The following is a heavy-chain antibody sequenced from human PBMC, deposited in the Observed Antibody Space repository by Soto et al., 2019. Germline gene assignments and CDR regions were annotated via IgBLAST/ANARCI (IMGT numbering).Heavy chain of an antibody. CDR3: ARDYEPREAFDI. D-gene: IGHD3-3*01. CDR1: GFTFSSYS. CDR2: ISSSSSYI. Sequence: EVQLVESGGGLVKPGGSLRLSCAASGFTFSSYSMNWVRQAPGKGLEWVSSISSSSSYIYCADSVKGRFTISRDNAKNSLYLQMNSLRAEDTAVYYCARDYEPREAFDIWGQGTMVTVSS. V-gene: IGHV3-21*01. J-gene: IGHJ3*02.